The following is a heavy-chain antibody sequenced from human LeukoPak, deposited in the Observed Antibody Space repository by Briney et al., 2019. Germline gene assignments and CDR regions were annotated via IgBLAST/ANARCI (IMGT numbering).Heavy chain of an antibody. CDR1: GFTFSSYA. D-gene: IGHD4-11*01. CDR3: ARHRSDYQSLLVPNFDY. V-gene: IGHV3-30-3*01. Sequence: GGSLRLSCAASGFTFSSYAMHWVRQAPGKGLEWVTVISYDGSNTYYADSVKGRFTISRDTSKNTLYLQMNSLRAEDTAVYFCARHRSDYQSLLVPNFDYWGQGTLVTVSS. CDR2: ISYDGSNT. J-gene: IGHJ4*02.